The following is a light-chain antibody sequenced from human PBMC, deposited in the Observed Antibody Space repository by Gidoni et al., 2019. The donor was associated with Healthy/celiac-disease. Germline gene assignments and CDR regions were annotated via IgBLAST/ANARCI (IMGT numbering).Light chain of an antibody. CDR1: SSDVGSYNL. V-gene: IGLV2-23*01. J-gene: IGLJ2*01. CDR3: CSYAGSSTASVV. CDR2: EGS. Sequence: HSALTQPASVSGSPGQSITISCTGTSSDVGSYNLVSWYQQHPGKAPKLMIYEGSKRPSGVSNRFSGSKSGNTASLTISGLQAEDEADYYCCSYAGSSTASVVFGGGTKLTVL.